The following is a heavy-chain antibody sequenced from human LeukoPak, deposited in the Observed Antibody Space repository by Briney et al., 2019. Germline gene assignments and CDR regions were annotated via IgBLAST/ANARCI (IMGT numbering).Heavy chain of an antibody. CDR3: AKGSRAWLSGPVDY. CDR2: ISWNSGSI. J-gene: IGHJ4*02. CDR1: GFTFDDYA. D-gene: IGHD3-22*01. V-gene: IGHV3-9*03. Sequence: GGSLRLSCAASGFTFDDYAMHWVRQAPGKGLEWVSGISWNSGSIGYADSVKGRFTISRDNAKNSLYLQMNSLRAEDMALYYCAKGSRAWLSGPVDYWGQGTLVTVSS.